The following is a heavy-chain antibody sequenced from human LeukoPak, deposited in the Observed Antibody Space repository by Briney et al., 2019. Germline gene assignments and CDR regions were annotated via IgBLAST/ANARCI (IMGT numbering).Heavy chain of an antibody. D-gene: IGHD2-15*01. Sequence: ASVKVSCKASGYTFTSYDINWVRQATGQGLEWMGWMNPNSGNTGYAQKFQGRVTMTRNTSISTAYMELSSLRSEDTAVYYCARVVVAATDWFDPWGQGTLVTVPS. CDR2: MNPNSGNT. CDR1: GYTFTSYD. V-gene: IGHV1-8*01. J-gene: IGHJ5*02. CDR3: ARVVVAATDWFDP.